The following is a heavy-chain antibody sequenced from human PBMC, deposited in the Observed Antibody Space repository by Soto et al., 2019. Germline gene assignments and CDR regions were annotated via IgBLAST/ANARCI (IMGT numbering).Heavy chain of an antibody. CDR3: ARSRLRTNWFDP. V-gene: IGHV4-30-2*01. D-gene: IGHD4-17*01. CDR1: GGSISRGGYS. CDR2: IYHSGST. Sequence: SETLSLTCAVSGGSISRGGYSWSWIRQPPGKGLEWIGYIYHSGSTYYNPSLKSRVTISVDRSKNQFPLKLSSVTAADTAVYYCARSRLRTNWFDPWGQGTLVTVSS. J-gene: IGHJ5*02.